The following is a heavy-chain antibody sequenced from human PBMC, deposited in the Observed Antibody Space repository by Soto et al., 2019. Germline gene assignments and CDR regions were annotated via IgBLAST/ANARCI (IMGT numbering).Heavy chain of an antibody. J-gene: IGHJ6*02. CDR2: IRSKAYGGTT. CDR1: GFTFGDYA. D-gene: IGHD2-21*02. Sequence: GGSLRLSCTASGFTFGDYAMSWFRQAPGKGLEWVGFIRSKAYGGTTEYAASMKGRFTISRDDSKSIAYLQMNSLKTEDTAVYYCTTDRHLAYCGGDCYSYYYGMDVWGQGTTVTVSS. CDR3: TTDRHLAYCGGDCYSYYYGMDV. V-gene: IGHV3-49*03.